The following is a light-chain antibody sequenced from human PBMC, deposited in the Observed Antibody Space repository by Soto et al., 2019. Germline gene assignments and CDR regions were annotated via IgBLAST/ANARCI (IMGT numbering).Light chain of an antibody. CDR2: GST. Sequence: EVVLTQSPGTLSLSPGERATLSCRASQSVSNNYLAWYRQKRGQSPKLLIFGSTDRATGIPDRFSGSGSGTDFTLTISRLEPEDFAVYYCQQYGSSPPYTFGQGTKLEI. CDR3: QQYGSSPPYT. CDR1: QSVSNNY. J-gene: IGKJ2*01. V-gene: IGKV3-20*01.